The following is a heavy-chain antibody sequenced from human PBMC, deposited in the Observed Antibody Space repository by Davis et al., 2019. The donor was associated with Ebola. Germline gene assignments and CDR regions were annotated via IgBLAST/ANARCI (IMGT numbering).Heavy chain of an antibody. V-gene: IGHV1-8*02. J-gene: IGHJ4*02. CDR3: AVDVGVLDVVFPVRDF. CDR1: GYSFTNYD. CDR2: MNPQSGNT. Sequence: ASVKVSCKASGYSFTNYDIFWVRQATGQGLEWMGWMNPQSGNTGYARKFQGRFTMTRDISKTTAYMELNSLRSDDTAVYYCAVDVGVLDVVFPVRDFWGQGTLVTVSS. D-gene: IGHD3-10*01.